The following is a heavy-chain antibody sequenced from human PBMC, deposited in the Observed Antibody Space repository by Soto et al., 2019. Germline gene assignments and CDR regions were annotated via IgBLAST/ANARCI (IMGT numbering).Heavy chain of an antibody. CDR3: ARDPLGGFSYGPGWFDP. V-gene: IGHV3-7*01. CDR2: IKQDGSEK. CDR1: AFTFSRYW. Sequence: GGSLRLSCAASAFTFSRYWMSWVRQAPGKGLEWVANIKQDGSEKYYVDSVKGRFTISRDNAKNSVYLQMNSLRAEDTAAYYCARDPLGGFSYGPGWFDPWGQGSLVTVSS. J-gene: IGHJ5*02. D-gene: IGHD5-18*01.